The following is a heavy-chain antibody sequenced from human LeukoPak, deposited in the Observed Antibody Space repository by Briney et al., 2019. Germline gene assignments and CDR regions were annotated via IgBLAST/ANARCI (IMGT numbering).Heavy chain of an antibody. CDR2: IYYSGSV. Sequence: SETLSLTCTVSGGSFGSSCYYWVWIRQPPGKGLEWIGSIYYSGSVYYTPSLKRRVTISVDTSKNQFSLKLSSVTAADTAVYHCARLIETYFDYWGQGTLVTVSS. CDR1: GGSFGSSCYY. V-gene: IGHV4-39*01. CDR3: ARLIETYFDY. D-gene: IGHD2/OR15-2a*01. J-gene: IGHJ4*02.